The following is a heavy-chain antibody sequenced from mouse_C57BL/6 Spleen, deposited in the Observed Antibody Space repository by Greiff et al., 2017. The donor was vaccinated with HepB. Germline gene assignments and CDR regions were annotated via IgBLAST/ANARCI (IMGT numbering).Heavy chain of an antibody. CDR3: ARGGVTTVVAGPYFDY. CDR1: GYTFTGYW. V-gene: IGHV1-9*01. J-gene: IGHJ2*01. D-gene: IGHD1-1*01. Sequence: VKLVESGAELMKPGASVKLSCKATGYTFTGYWIEWVKQRPGHGLEWIGEILPGSGSTNYNEKFKGKATFTADTSSNTAYMQLSSLTTEDSAIYYCARGGVTTVVAGPYFDYWGQGTTLTVSS. CDR2: ILPGSGST.